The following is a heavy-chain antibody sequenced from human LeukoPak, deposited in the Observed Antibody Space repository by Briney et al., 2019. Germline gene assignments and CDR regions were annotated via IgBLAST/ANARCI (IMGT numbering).Heavy chain of an antibody. D-gene: IGHD2-2*01. CDR2: MNPNSGNT. J-gene: IGHJ4*02. CDR3: ARGCSSTSCPDY. V-gene: IGHV1-8*01. CDR1: GYTFTSYD. Sequence: ASVKVSCKASGYTFTSYDINWVRQATGQGLEWMGWMNPNSGNTGYAQKFQGRVTMTRNTSISTAYMELSSLRSEDTAVYYCARGCSSTSCPDYWGQGTLVTVSS.